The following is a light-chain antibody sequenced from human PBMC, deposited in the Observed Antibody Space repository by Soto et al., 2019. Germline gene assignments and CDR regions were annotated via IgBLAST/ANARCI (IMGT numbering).Light chain of an antibody. J-gene: IGKJ5*01. CDR3: PQTYSTLSLT. Sequence: DIQMTQSPSSLSASVGDRVTITCRASESISRHLNWYQQKPGNAPKILIYAASSLQNGVPSRFRSSGSGTDFTLTITNLQPEDFATYYCPQTYSTLSLTFGQGTRLDI. CDR2: AAS. CDR1: ESISRH. V-gene: IGKV1-39*01.